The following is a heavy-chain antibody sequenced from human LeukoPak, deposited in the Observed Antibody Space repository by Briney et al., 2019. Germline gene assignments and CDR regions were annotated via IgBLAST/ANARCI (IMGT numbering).Heavy chain of an antibody. D-gene: IGHD1-26*01. Sequence: SETLSLTCAVYGGSFSGYYWSWIRQPPGKGLEWIGEINHSGSTNYNPSLKSRVTISVDTSKNQFSLKLSSVTAADTAVYYCARDSKWELLNWFDPWGQGTLVTVSS. J-gene: IGHJ5*02. CDR1: GGSFSGYY. CDR3: ARDSKWELLNWFDP. V-gene: IGHV4-34*01. CDR2: INHSGST.